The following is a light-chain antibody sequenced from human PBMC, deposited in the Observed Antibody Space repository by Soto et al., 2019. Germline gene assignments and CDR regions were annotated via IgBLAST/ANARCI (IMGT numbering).Light chain of an antibody. V-gene: IGLV2-23*01. CDR2: EDT. J-gene: IGLJ3*02. CDR1: SSDVGSYNR. Sequence: QSALTQPASVSGSPGQSITISCTGTSSDVGSYNRVSWYQQHPGKAPKLMIYEDTTRPSGVSNRFSASKSGNTASLTISGLQAEDEADYHCCSEAGSRGFGGGTKVTVL. CDR3: CSEAGSRG.